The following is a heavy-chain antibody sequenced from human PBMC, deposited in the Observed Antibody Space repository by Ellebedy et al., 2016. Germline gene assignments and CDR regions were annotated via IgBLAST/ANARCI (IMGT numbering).Heavy chain of an antibody. Sequence: GGSLRLSXKGSGYSFTSYWIGWVRQMPGKGLEWMGIIYPGDSDTRYSPSFQGQVTISADKSISTAYLQWSSLKASDTAMYYCARSYSSSWTLDYYFDYWGQGTLVTVSS. V-gene: IGHV5-51*01. CDR3: ARSYSSSWTLDYYFDY. D-gene: IGHD6-13*01. CDR2: IYPGDSDT. J-gene: IGHJ4*02. CDR1: GYSFTSYW.